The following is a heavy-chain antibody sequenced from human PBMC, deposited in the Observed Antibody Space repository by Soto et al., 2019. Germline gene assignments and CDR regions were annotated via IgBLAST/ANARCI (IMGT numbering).Heavy chain of an antibody. V-gene: IGHV4-4*07. CDR3: ARGGTRWTFRGGFDY. CDR2: IYTSGST. D-gene: IGHD3-16*01. J-gene: IGHJ4*02. CDR1: GGSISSYY. Sequence: SETLSLTCAASGGSISSYYWSWIRQPAGKGLEWIGRIYTSGSTNYNPSLKSRVTMSVDTSKNQFSLKLSSVTAADTAVYYCARGGTRWTFRGGFDYWGQGTLVTVSS.